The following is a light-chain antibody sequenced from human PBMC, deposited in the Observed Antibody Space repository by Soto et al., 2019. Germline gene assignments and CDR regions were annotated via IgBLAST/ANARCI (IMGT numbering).Light chain of an antibody. V-gene: IGKV3-20*01. J-gene: IGKJ2*01. Sequence: EIVLTQSPGTLSLSPGERATLSCRASQSVNSGYLAWYQQKPGQAPRLLIYAASTRATGVPDRFSGGGSGTDFTLSISRLEPEDFAVYYCQQFGNSPRYTFGQGTKLEIK. CDR3: QQFGNSPRYT. CDR2: AAS. CDR1: QSVNSGY.